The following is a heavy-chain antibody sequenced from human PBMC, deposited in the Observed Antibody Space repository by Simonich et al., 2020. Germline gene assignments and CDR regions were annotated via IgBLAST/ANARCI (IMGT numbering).Heavy chain of an antibody. CDR3: ARSQNRGSAFDI. CDR1: GGSISSYY. J-gene: IGHJ3*02. D-gene: IGHD2-15*01. Sequence: QVQLQESGPGLVKPSETLSLTCTVSGGSISSYYWSWIRQPPGKGLEWIGYIYYSGSTNYNPSLKSRVTISVDTSKNQFSLKLSSVTAEDTAVYYCARSQNRGSAFDIWGQGTMVTVSS. CDR2: IYYSGST. V-gene: IGHV4-59*12.